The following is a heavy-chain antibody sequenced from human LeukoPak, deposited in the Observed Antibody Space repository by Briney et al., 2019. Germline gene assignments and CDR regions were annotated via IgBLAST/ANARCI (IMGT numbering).Heavy chain of an antibody. CDR2: ISGSGGST. Sequence: GGSLRLSCAASGFTFSSYAMSWVRQAPGEGLEWVSAISGSGGSTYYADSVKGRFTIPRDNSKNTLYRQMNSLRAADTAVYYCAKVGSSSWFDAAFDYWGQGTLVTVSS. CDR3: AKVGSSSWFDAAFDY. J-gene: IGHJ4*02. CDR1: GFTFSSYA. D-gene: IGHD6-13*01. V-gene: IGHV3-23*01.